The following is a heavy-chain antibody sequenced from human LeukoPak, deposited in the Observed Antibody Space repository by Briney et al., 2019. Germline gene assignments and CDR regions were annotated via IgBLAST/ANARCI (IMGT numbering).Heavy chain of an antibody. CDR1: GYIFTSYG. CDR2: IIPIFGAA. Sequence: ASVKVSCKASGYIFTSYGFSWVRQAPGQGLVWMGGIIPIFGAANYAQKFQGRVAITADESTSTAYMELSSLRSEDTAAYYCARATQYYDFWSGYSNWLDPWGQGTLVTVSS. V-gene: IGHV1-69*13. CDR3: ARATQYYDFWSGYSNWLDP. D-gene: IGHD3-3*01. J-gene: IGHJ5*02.